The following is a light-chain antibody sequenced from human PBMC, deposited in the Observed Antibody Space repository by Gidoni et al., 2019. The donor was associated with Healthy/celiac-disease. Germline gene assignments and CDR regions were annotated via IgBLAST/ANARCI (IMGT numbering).Light chain of an antibody. CDR3: YSTDSSGNPVV. CDR1: ALPKKY. V-gene: IGLV3-10*01. CDR2: EDS. Sequence: SYELTQPPSVSVSPGQTARFTCSGDALPKKYPYWYQQKSGQAPVLVIYEDSKRPSGIPERFSGSSSGTMATLTISGAQVEDEADYYCYSTDSSGNPVVFGGGTKLTVL. J-gene: IGLJ2*01.